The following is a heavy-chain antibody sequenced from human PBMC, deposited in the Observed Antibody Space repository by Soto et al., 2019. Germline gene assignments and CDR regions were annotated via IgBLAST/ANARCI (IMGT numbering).Heavy chain of an antibody. CDR3: ANSRNQVVPAAPMWYYYYGMDV. D-gene: IGHD2-2*01. CDR1: GFTFSSYA. V-gene: IGHV3-23*01. J-gene: IGHJ6*02. Sequence: GGSLRLSCAASGFTFSSYAMSWVRQAPGKGLEWVSAISGSGGSTYYADSVEGRFTISRDNSKNTLYLQMNSLRAEDTAVYYCANSRNQVVPAAPMWYYYYGMDVWGQGTTVTVSS. CDR2: ISGSGGST.